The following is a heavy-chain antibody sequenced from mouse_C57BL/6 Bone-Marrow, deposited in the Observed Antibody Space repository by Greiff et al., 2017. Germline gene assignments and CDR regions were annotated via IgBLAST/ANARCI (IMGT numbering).Heavy chain of an antibody. Sequence: VHLVESGPGLVQPSQSLSITCTVSGFSLTSYGVHWVRQSPGKGLEWLGVIWRGGSTDYNAAFMSRLSITKDNSKSQVFFKMNSLQADDTAIYYCAKSGGYLYYFDYWGQGTTLTVSS. D-gene: IGHD2-2*01. CDR3: AKSGGYLYYFDY. CDR1: GFSLTSYG. J-gene: IGHJ2*01. CDR2: IWRGGST. V-gene: IGHV2-5*01.